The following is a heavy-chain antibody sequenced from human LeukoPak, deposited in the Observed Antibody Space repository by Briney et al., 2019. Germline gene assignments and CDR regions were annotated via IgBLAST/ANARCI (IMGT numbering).Heavy chain of an antibody. J-gene: IGHJ4*02. Sequence: TGGSLRLSCEASGLIFSSYWMSWVRQAPGKGLEWVANINQNGREKYYVDSVKGRFTISRDNAKNSLYLQMNSLRAEDTSVYYCARDPTYYDTLTGHWGQGTLVTVSS. CDR1: GLIFSSYW. D-gene: IGHD3-9*01. CDR3: ARDPTYYDTLTGH. V-gene: IGHV3-7*01. CDR2: INQNGREK.